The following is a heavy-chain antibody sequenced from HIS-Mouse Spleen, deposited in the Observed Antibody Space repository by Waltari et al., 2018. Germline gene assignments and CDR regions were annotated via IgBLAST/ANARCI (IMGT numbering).Heavy chain of an antibody. CDR2: IYHSGST. CDR1: GYPISSGYY. J-gene: IGHJ1*01. CDR3: ARDSWAYAIEYFQH. Sequence: QVQLQDSGPGLVKTSETLSPTCPFSGYPISSGYYCGWLRQPPGKGLEWIGSIYHSGSTYYNPSLKSRVTISVDTSKNQFSLKLSSVTAADTAVYYCARDSWAYAIEYFQHWGQGTLVTVSS. D-gene: IGHD2-8*01. V-gene: IGHV4-38-2*02.